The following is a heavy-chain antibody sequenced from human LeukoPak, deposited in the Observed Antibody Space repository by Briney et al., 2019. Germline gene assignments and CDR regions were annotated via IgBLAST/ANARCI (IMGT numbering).Heavy chain of an antibody. D-gene: IGHD3-10*01. V-gene: IGHV3-7*01. Sequence: GGSLRLSCAASGFTFSSYWMSWVRQAPGKGLEWVANIKQDGSEKYYVDSVKGRFTISRDNAKNSLYLQMNSLRAEDTAVYYCARDPDFYGSGSDRFDYWGQGTLVTVSS. CDR1: GFTFSSYW. J-gene: IGHJ4*02. CDR2: IKQDGSEK. CDR3: ARDPDFYGSGSDRFDY.